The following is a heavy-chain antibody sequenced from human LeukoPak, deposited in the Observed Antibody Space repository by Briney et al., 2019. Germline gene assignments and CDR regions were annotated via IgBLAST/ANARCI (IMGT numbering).Heavy chain of an antibody. CDR3: ASQVPAYGAGGAFDI. V-gene: IGHV3-53*04. CDR2: IYSGSRT. J-gene: IGHJ3*02. Sequence: PGGSLRLSCAASGFTVSSKYMSWVREAPGKGLEWFSVIYSGSRTYYADSVKGPLTISRHNSKNTLYLQMNSLRAEDTAVYYCASQVPAYGAGGAFDIWGEGTMVTVSS. D-gene: IGHD4-17*01. CDR1: GFTVSSKY.